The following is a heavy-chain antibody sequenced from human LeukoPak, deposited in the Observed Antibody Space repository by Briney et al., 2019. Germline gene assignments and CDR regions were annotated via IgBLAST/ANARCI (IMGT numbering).Heavy chain of an antibody. J-gene: IGHJ4*02. D-gene: IGHD1-1*01. CDR2: IKLDGSEK. CDR1: GFTFSSYW. CDR3: AKGSWNDVVLDY. Sequence: GGSLRLSCAASGFTFSSYWMSWVRQAPGKGLEWVANIKLDGSEKYYVDSVKGRFTISRDNAKNSLYLQMNSLRAEDTALYYCAKGSWNDVVLDYGGQGTLVTVSS. V-gene: IGHV3-7*03.